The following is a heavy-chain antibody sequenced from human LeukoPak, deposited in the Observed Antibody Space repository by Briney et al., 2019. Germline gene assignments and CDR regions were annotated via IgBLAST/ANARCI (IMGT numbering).Heavy chain of an antibody. D-gene: IGHD3-10*01. CDR2: IYPSDSDA. V-gene: IGHV5-51*01. CDR3: ARPGRGALFEY. CDR1: GYSFTDYW. Sequence: PGESLKISCKVSGYSFTDYWIGWVRQMPGKGLEWVGIIYPSDSDAKYSPSFQGHVSISADESITTAYLQWSSLKASDTAMYYCARPGRGALFEYWGQGTLVTVSS. J-gene: IGHJ4*02.